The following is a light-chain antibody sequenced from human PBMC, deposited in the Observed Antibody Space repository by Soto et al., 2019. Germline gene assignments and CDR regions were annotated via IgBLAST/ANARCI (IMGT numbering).Light chain of an antibody. Sequence: AIRMTQSPSSLSASTGDRVTITCRASQGISSYLAWYQQKPRKAPKLLIYAASTLQSGVPSRFGGSGSGTDFTLTISCLQSEDFATYYWQQYYSYPRTFGQGTKVEIK. V-gene: IGKV1-8*01. J-gene: IGKJ1*01. CDR1: QGISSY. CDR3: QQYYSYPRT. CDR2: AAS.